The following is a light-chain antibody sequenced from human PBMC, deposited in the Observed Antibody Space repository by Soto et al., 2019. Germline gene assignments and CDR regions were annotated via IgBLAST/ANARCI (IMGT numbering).Light chain of an antibody. CDR1: QSVNTY. J-gene: IGKJ4*01. CDR3: QQRSNWVS. V-gene: IGKV3-11*01. CDR2: DAS. Sequence: EIVLTQSPATLSLSPGESATLSCRASQSVNTYLAWYQQKPGQAPRLLIFDASNRATGVPARFRGSGSGTDFTLTISSLEPEDFAVYYCQQRSNWVSFGGGTKVEIK.